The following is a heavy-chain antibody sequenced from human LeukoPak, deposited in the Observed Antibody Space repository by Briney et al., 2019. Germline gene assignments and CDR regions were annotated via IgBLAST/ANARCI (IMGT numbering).Heavy chain of an antibody. CDR2: ISYDGSNK. V-gene: IGHV3-30-3*01. CDR1: GFTFSSYA. J-gene: IGHJ4*02. D-gene: IGHD1-26*01. CDR3: ARDIMGVVGATVFDY. Sequence: GGSLRLSCAASGFTFSSYAMHWVRQAPGKGLEWVAVISYDGSNKYYADSVKGRFTISRDNSKNTLYLQMNSLRAEDTAVYYCARDIMGVVGATVFDYWGQGTLVTVSS.